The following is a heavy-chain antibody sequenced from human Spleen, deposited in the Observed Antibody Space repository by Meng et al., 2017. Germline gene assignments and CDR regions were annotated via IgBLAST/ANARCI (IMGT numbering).Heavy chain of an antibody. V-gene: IGHV4-34*01. J-gene: IGHJ4*02. CDR3: ARGPTTMAHDFDY. CDR2: INHSGST. Sequence: QVQLTQGAPALFTPRVTLALTCVVFGGSFSDYYWSWIRQPPGKGLEWIGEINHSGSTNYNPSLESRATISVDTSQNNLSLKLSSVTAADSAVYYCARGPTTMAHDFDYWGQGTLVTVSS. D-gene: IGHD4-11*01. CDR1: GGSFSDYY.